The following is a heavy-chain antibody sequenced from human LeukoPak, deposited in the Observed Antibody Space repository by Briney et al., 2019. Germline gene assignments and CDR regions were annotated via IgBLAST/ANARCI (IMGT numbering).Heavy chain of an antibody. Sequence: GGSLRLSCAASGFTFSSYEMNWVRQAPGKGLEWVSYISSSGSTIYYADSVKGRFTISRDNAKNSLYLQMNSLRAEDTAVYYCARERGRGPRHDYWGQGTLVTVSS. V-gene: IGHV3-48*03. CDR2: ISSSGSTI. CDR1: GFTFSSYE. D-gene: IGHD1-26*01. CDR3: ARERGRGPRHDY. J-gene: IGHJ4*02.